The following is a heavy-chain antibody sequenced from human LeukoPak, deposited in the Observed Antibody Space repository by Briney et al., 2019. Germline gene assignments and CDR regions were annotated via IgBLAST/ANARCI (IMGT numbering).Heavy chain of an antibody. V-gene: IGHV1-2*02. CDR1: GYTFTGYY. J-gene: IGHJ4*02. CDR2: INPNSGGT. CDR3: ASVEMARSSIDY. D-gene: IGHD5-24*01. Sequence: GASVKVSCKASGYTFTGYYMHWVRQAPGQGLEWMGWINPNSGGTSYAQKFQGRVTMTRDMSTSTVYMELSSLRSEDTAVYYCASVEMARSSIDYWGQGTLVTVSS.